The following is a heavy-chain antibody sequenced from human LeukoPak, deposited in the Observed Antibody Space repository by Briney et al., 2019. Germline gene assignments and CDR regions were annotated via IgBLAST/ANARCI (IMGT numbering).Heavy chain of an antibody. J-gene: IGHJ4*02. D-gene: IGHD6-13*01. CDR2: IYYSGST. Sequence: SQTLPLTCTVSGGSISSGSYYWSWIRQPPGKGLEWIGSIYYSGSTYYNPSLKSRVTISVDTSKNQFSLKLSSVTAADTAVYYCARGGTDSSSWYYFDYWGQGTLVTVSS. V-gene: IGHV4-39*01. CDR3: ARGGTDSSSWYYFDY. CDR1: GGSISSGSYY.